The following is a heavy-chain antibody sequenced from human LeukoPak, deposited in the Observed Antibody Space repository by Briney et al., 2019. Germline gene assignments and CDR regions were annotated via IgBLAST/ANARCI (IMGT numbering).Heavy chain of an antibody. Sequence: GGSLRLSCAASGFTFSSYGMHWVRQAPGKGLEWVAFIRYDGSNKYYADSVKGRFTISRDNSKNTLYLQMNSLRAEDTAVYYCAKDSRESLWFGELAPPTFDYWGQGTLATVSS. V-gene: IGHV3-30*02. CDR1: GFTFSSYG. J-gene: IGHJ4*02. D-gene: IGHD3-10*01. CDR2: IRYDGSNK. CDR3: AKDSRESLWFGELAPPTFDY.